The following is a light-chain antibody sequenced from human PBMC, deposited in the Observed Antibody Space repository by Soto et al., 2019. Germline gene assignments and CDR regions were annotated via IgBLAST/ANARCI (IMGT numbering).Light chain of an antibody. V-gene: IGKV2-28*01. Sequence: DIVMTQSPLSLPVTPGEPASISCRSSQSLLHSNGYNYLDWYLQKPGQSPQLLIYLGSNRASGVPDRFRGSRSGSGFTLKISRVEAVDVVVYYCMQALQTPYTFGQGTKLEIK. CDR2: LGS. J-gene: IGKJ2*01. CDR3: MQALQTPYT. CDR1: QSLLHSNGYNY.